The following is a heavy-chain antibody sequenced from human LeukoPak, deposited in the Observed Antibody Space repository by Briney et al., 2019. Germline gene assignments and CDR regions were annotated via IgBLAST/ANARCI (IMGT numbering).Heavy chain of an antibody. Sequence: PSETLSLTCTVSGGSISSYYWSWMRQPPGKGLEWIGYIYYSGSTNYNPSLKSRVTISVDTSKNQFSLKLSSVTAADTAVYYCARATAYYDFWSGYYLAFDIWGQGTMVTVSS. CDR2: IYYSGST. D-gene: IGHD3-3*01. J-gene: IGHJ3*02. CDR3: ARATAYYDFWSGYYLAFDI. CDR1: GGSISSYY. V-gene: IGHV4-59*01.